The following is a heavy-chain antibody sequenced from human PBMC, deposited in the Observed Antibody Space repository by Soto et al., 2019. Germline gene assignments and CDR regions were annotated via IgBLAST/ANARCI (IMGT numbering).Heavy chain of an antibody. CDR3: ARSHSFDGSIYHYYFDF. CDR2: IYASGAT. D-gene: IGHD3-10*01. J-gene: IGHJ4*02. Sequence: SETLSLTCTVSGGSISTYYWSWIRQPPGGTLEWIGYIYASGATTYNPSLESRVTMSVGMPNNGFSLELTSLTAADTAVYYCARSHSFDGSIYHYYFDFWGQGTLVTVSS. CDR1: GGSISTYY. V-gene: IGHV4-59*01.